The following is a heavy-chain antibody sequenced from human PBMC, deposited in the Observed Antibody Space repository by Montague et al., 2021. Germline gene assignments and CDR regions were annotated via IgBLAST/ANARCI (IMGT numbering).Heavy chain of an antibody. CDR3: AKQDYFVSGTSYQGFDP. Sequence: SETLSLTCTVSSGSIFHAHWSWVRQPPGQGLELLWSMFYGYAPSNNPSLKSQVTMSIYTSTNQFSLKLSFVTAADTAVDYCAKQDYFVSGTSYQGFDPWGQGILVTVSS. J-gene: IGHJ5*02. V-gene: IGHV4-59*08. CDR1: SGSIFHAH. CDR2: MFYGYAP. D-gene: IGHD3-10*01.